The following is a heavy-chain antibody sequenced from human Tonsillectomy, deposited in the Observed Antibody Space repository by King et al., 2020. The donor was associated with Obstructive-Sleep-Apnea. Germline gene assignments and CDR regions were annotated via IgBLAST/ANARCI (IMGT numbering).Heavy chain of an antibody. J-gene: IGHJ4*02. CDR1: GGSISSGGYY. D-gene: IGHD6-19*01. CDR3: ARDPRVGSGWYDY. CDR2: IYYSGGT. Sequence: VQLQESGPGLVKPSQTLSLTCTVSGGSISSGGYYWSWIRQHPGKGLEWIGYIYYSGGTYYNPSPKSRVTISVDTSKNQFSLKLSSVTAADTGVYYCARDPRVGSGWYDYWGQGTLVTVSS. V-gene: IGHV4-31*03.